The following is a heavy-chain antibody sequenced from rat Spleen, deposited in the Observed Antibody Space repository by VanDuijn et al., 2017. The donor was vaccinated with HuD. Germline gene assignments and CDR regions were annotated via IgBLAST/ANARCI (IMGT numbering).Heavy chain of an antibody. Sequence: QVQLKESGPGLVQPSETLSLTCTVSGFSLTSHSVHWVRQPPGKGLEWMGRMRFNGDTSYNSVLKSRLSISRDTSKNQVFLKMNSLQTDDTGTYYCTRDGTTGIFAYVMDAWGQGASVTVSS. J-gene: IGHJ4*01. V-gene: IGHV2-63*01. CDR2: MRFNGDT. CDR1: GFSLTSHS. CDR3: TRDGTTGIFAYVMDA. D-gene: IGHD1-9*01.